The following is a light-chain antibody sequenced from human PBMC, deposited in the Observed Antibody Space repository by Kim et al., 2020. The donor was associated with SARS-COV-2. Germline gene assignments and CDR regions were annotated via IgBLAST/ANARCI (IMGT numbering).Light chain of an antibody. CDR3: QVWDSSSDHYV. J-gene: IGLJ1*01. Sequence: SYELTQPPSVSVAPGKTARITCGGNNIGSKSVHWYQQKPGQAPVLVIYYDSDRPSGIPERFSGSNSGNTATLPISRVEPGDEADYYCQVWDSSSDHYVFG. CDR2: YDS. CDR1: NIGSKS. V-gene: IGLV3-21*04.